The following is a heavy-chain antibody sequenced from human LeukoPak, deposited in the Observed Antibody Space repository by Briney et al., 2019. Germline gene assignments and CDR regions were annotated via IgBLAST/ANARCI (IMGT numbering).Heavy chain of an antibody. CDR1: GFTSSNYA. CDR3: AKGAMVVVVAPTEFDH. V-gene: IGHV3-23*01. CDR2: ISGSGGST. J-gene: IGHJ4*02. Sequence: GGSLRLSCAASGFTSSNYAMNWVRQAPGKGLEWVSAISGSGGSTSYADSVKGRFTISRDNSKNILYLQVNSLRAEDTAVYYCAKGAMVVVVAPTEFDHWGQGALVTVSS. D-gene: IGHD2-15*01.